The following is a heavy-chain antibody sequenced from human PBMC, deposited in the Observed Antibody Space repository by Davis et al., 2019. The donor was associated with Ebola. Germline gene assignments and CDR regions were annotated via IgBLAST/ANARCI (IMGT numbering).Heavy chain of an antibody. V-gene: IGHV4-59*11. CDR1: GGSISSHY. CDR3: ARGSSGWYGY. J-gene: IGHJ4*02. D-gene: IGHD6-19*01. Sequence: PSETLSLTCTVSGGSISSHYWSWIRQPPGKGLEWIGYIYYSGSTNYNPSLKSRVTISVDTSKNQFSLKLSSVTAADTAVYYCARGSSGWYGYWGQGTLVTVSS. CDR2: IYYSGST.